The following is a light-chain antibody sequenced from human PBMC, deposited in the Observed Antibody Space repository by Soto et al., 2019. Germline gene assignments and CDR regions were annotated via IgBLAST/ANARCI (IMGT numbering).Light chain of an antibody. CDR2: KGT. CDR1: SSDVGGYDY. CDR3: CSSAPESTYV. V-gene: IGLV2-11*01. Sequence: QSALTQPRSVSGSPGQSVTISCTGTSSDVGGYDYVSWYQQHPGKAPKLMIYKGTQRPSGVSNRFSGSTSGNAASLTISALQADDEADYFCCSSAPESTYVFGTGTKVTVL. J-gene: IGLJ1*01.